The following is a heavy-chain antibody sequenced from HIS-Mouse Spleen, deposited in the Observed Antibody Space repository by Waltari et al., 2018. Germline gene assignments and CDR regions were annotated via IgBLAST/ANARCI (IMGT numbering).Heavy chain of an antibody. CDR1: GATLSSNRSS. CDR2: TYYRSKWYN. CDR3: ARGYNWNDNWFDP. V-gene: IGHV6-1*01. D-gene: IGHD1-1*01. Sequence: QVQLQQSGPGLVKPSPTLSLTCSISGATLSSNRSSWNWIRQSPSRGLEWLGRTYYRSKWYNDYAVSVKSRITINPDTSKNQFSLQLNSVTPEDTAVYYCARGYNWNDNWFDPWGQGTLVTVSS. J-gene: IGHJ5*02.